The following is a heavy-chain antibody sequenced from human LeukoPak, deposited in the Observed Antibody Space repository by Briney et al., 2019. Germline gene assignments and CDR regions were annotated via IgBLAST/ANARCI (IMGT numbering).Heavy chain of an antibody. CDR1: GYTFTSYG. CDR3: ARGIEYYDSSDDAFDI. J-gene: IGHJ3*02. Sequence: GASVKVSCKASGYTFTSYGISWVRQAPGQGLEWMGWISAYNGNTNYAQKLQGRVTMTTDTSTSTAYMELRSLRSDDTAVYYCARGIEYYDSSDDAFDIWGQGTMVTVSS. CDR2: ISAYNGNT. V-gene: IGHV1-18*01. D-gene: IGHD3-22*01.